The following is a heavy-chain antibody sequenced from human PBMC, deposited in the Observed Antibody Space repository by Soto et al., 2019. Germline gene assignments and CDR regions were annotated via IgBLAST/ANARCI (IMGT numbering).Heavy chain of an antibody. CDR2: IYYTGAT. Sequence: SETLSLTCSVSGGSVSSGNYRWSWIRQPPGKGLEWIGQIYYTGATNYNPSLESRVTISVDTSKNHFTLRLISATAADTATYYYARQENHLARYGGDLDYWGQGTLVTVSS. V-gene: IGHV4-61*03. CDR1: GGSVSSGNYR. CDR3: ARQENHLARYGGDLDY. D-gene: IGHD3-16*01. J-gene: IGHJ4*02.